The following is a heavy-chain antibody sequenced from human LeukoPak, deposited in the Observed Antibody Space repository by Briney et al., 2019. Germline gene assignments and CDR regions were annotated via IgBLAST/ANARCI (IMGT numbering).Heavy chain of an antibody. CDR3: ARDIGTVDNY. CDR1: GGSVSSGYYY. Sequence: PSETLSLTCTVSGGSVSSGYYYWSWIRQPPGKGLEWIGYIYYSGSTYYNPSLKSRVTISVDTSKNQFSLKLSSVTAADTAVYYCARDIGTVDNYWGQGTLVTVSS. D-gene: IGHD2-15*01. CDR2: IYYSGST. J-gene: IGHJ4*02. V-gene: IGHV4-30-4*08.